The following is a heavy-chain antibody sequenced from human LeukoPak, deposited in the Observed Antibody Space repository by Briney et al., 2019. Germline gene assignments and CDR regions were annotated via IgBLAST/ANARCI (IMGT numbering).Heavy chain of an antibody. D-gene: IGHD2-15*01. CDR2: IYNSGST. Sequence: SETLSLTCTVSGGSLSTYYWSWIRQPPGKGLEWIGYIYNSGSTNYSPSLRSRVTISLDTSKTQFSLNLRSVTAADTAVYYCARKPKDCSGGNCYWYYFDYWGQGTLITVSS. CDR3: ARKPKDCSGGNCYWYYFDY. CDR1: GGSLSTYY. J-gene: IGHJ4*02. V-gene: IGHV4-59*12.